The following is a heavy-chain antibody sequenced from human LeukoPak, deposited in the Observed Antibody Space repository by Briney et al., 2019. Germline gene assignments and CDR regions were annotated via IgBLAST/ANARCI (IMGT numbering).Heavy chain of an antibody. J-gene: IGHJ5*02. D-gene: IGHD2-15*01. V-gene: IGHV4-38-2*02. CDR3: ARELVVVTCDP. CDR1: GGSISSSYW. Sequence: PSETLSLTCAVSGGSISSSYWWSWLRQPPGKGLEWIGSIYHSGSTYYNPSLKSRVTISVDTSKNQFSLKLSSVAAAYTAVYYCARELVVVTCDPGGQETLVTVSA. CDR2: IYHSGST.